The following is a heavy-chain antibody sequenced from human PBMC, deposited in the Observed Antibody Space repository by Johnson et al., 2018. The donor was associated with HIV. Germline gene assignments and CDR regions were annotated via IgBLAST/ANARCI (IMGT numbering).Heavy chain of an antibody. CDR1: GFTFSSYG. CDR2: ISYDGSNK. V-gene: IGHV3-30*18. J-gene: IGHJ3*02. Sequence: VQLVESWGGVVQPGRSLRLSCAASGFTFSSYGMHWVRQAPGKGLEWVAIISYDGSNKYYRDSVKGRFTISRDNSKNTLYLQMNSLRAEDTAVYYCAKERAYIRTFDIWGQGTLVTVSS. D-gene: IGHD5-18*01. CDR3: AKERAYIRTFDI.